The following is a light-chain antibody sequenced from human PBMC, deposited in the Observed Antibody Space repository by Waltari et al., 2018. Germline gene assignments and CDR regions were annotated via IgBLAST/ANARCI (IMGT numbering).Light chain of an antibody. CDR3: QQYYTTRT. CDR1: QSVLYSSNNKKD. J-gene: IGKJ1*01. Sequence: DIVMTQSPDSLAVSLGERATINCKSSQSVLYSSNNKKDLAWYKQKPGQPPKLLIYWASTRESGVPDRFSGSGSGTDFTLTISSLQAEDVAVYYCQQYYTTRTFGQGTKVEIK. V-gene: IGKV4-1*01. CDR2: WAS.